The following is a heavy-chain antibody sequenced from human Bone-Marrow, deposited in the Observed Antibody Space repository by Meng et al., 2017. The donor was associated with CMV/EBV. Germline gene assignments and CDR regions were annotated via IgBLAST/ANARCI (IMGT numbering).Heavy chain of an antibody. CDR1: GFTFSTYE. V-gene: IGHV3-48*03. J-gene: IGHJ6*02. CDR2: ISNTGSSI. Sequence: GESLKISCAASGFTFSTYEMNWVRQAPGKGLEWISYISNTGSSIYYADSLKGRFTISRDNAKNSLYQQMNSLRVEDTAVYYCARGGGGDYYGMDVWGQGTTVTVSS. CDR3: ARGGGGDYYGMDV. D-gene: IGHD2-15*01.